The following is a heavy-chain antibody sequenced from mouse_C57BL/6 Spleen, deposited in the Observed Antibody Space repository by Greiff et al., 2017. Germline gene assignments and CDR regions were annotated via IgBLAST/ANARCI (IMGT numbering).Heavy chain of an antibody. D-gene: IGHD1-1*01. J-gene: IGHJ2*01. Sequence: VQLQQSGAELAKPGASVKLSCKASGYTFTSYWMHWVKQRPGQGLEWIGYINPSSGYTKYNQKFKDKAKLTADKSSSTAYMQLSSLTYEDSAVYYCARGTTVVAHFDYWGQGTTLTVSS. CDR3: ARGTTVVAHFDY. V-gene: IGHV1-7*01. CDR1: GYTFTSYW. CDR2: INPSSGYT.